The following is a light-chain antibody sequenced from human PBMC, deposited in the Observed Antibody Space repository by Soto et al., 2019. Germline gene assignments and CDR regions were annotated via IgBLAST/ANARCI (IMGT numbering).Light chain of an antibody. CDR3: CSYAYTFSV. V-gene: IGLV2-23*01. J-gene: IGLJ3*02. CDR2: EGT. Sequence: QSALTQPASVSGSPGQSITISCIGTSTDVGSYNLFSWYQQHPGKAPKLIICEGTKRPAGVSNRFSGSKSGNTASLTVSGLQAEDEADYFCCSYAYTFSVFGGGTKLTVL. CDR1: STDVGSYNL.